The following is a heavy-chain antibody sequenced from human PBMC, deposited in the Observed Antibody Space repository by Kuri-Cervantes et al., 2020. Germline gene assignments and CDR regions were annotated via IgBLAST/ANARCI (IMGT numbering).Heavy chain of an antibody. CDR1: GFTFSSYS. Sequence: GGSLRLSCAASGFTFSSYSMNWVRQAPGKGLEWVSYISSSSSTIYYADSVKGRFTISRDNAKNSLYLQMNSLRAEDTAVYYCARGPPSTSVNWFDPWGQGTLVTVSS. CDR3: ARGPPSTSVNWFDP. J-gene: IGHJ5*02. V-gene: IGHV3-48*01. CDR2: ISSSSSTI. D-gene: IGHD5/OR15-5a*01.